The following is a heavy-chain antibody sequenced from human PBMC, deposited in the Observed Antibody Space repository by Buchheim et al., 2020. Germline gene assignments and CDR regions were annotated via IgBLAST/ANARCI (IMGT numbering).Heavy chain of an antibody. CDR1: GFTFSNFP. V-gene: IGHV3-23*04. CDR3: AKGTDVSGIYYFDY. J-gene: IGHJ4*02. CDR2: IGHDGRST. D-gene: IGHD3-10*01. Sequence: EVQLVESGGGLVGPGGSLTLSCATSGFTFSNFPMYWVRQAPGKGLEWVSAIGHDGRSTYYADSVKGRFTISRGNSKNTLYLQMNSLRAEDTALYYCAKGTDVSGIYYFDYWGQGTL.